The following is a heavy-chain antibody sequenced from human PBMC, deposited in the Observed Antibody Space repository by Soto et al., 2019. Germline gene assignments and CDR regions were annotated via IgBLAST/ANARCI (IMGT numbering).Heavy chain of an antibody. CDR1: GFSISDYW. CDR2: INEDGSEE. Sequence: EVQMVEYGGGLVQPGGSLRLSCAASGFSISDYWMSWVRQAPGKGLEWVGNINEDGSEENYVDSVKGRFTISRDNARNSLYLQMNSLIVEETAVYYCCHTWVGGQGTLVTVSS. CDR3: CHTWV. D-gene: IGHD1-26*01. J-gene: IGHJ4*02. V-gene: IGHV3-7*01.